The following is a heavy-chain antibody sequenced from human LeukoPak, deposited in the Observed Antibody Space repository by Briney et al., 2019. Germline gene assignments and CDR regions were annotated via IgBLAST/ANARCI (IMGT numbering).Heavy chain of an antibody. Sequence: GGSLRLSCAASGFTFSSYAMSWIRPAPGKGLEWVSYISSSGSTIYYADSVKGRFTISRDNAKNSLYLQMNSLRAEDTAVYYCARDSNYYDSPEGFDIWGQGTMVTVSS. CDR2: ISSSGSTI. V-gene: IGHV3-11*01. D-gene: IGHD3-22*01. CDR1: GFTFSSYA. J-gene: IGHJ3*02. CDR3: ARDSNYYDSPEGFDI.